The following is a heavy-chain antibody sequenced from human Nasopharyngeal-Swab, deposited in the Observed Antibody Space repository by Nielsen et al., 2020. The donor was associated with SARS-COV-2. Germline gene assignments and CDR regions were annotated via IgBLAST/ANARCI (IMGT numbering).Heavy chain of an antibody. J-gene: IGHJ6*02. D-gene: IGHD6-13*01. CDR3: ASPGGSSSSLYYYYYGMDV. CDR1: GFTFDDYA. Sequence: GGSLRLSCAASGFTFDDYAMHWVRQAPGKGLEWVSGISWHSGSIGYADSVKGRFTISRDNAKNSLYLQINSLRAEDTAFYYCASPGGSSSSLYYYYYGMDVWGQGTTVTVSS. V-gene: IGHV3-9*01. CDR2: ISWHSGSI.